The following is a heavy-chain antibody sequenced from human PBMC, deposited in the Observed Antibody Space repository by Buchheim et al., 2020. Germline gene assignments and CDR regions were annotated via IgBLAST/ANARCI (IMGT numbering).Heavy chain of an antibody. J-gene: IGHJ6*02. D-gene: IGHD3-10*01. CDR3: ARVGLWFGELFRNNYGMDV. CDR2: INPNSGGT. CDR1: GYTFTGYY. V-gene: IGHV1-2*02. Sequence: QVQLVQSGAEVKKPGASVKVSCKASGYTFTGYYMHWVRQAPGQGLEWMGWINPNSGGTNYAQKLQGRVTMTRDRSISKAYMELSRLRSDDTAVYYCARVGLWFGELFRNNYGMDVWGQGTT.